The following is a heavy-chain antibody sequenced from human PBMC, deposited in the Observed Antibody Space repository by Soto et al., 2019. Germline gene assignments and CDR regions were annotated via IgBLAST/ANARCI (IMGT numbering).Heavy chain of an antibody. CDR1: GYTFTSYG. Sequence: QVQLVQSGAEVKKPGASVKVSCKASGYTFTSYGITWVRQAHGQGLEWMGWISAYNGNTNYAQKLQGRVTMTADTSTSTAYMELRSLTSDDSAVYYCARSSGSAYWFDPWGQGTLVTVSS. CDR2: ISAYNGNT. V-gene: IGHV1-18*01. CDR3: ARSSGSAYWFDP. J-gene: IGHJ5*02. D-gene: IGHD6-6*01.